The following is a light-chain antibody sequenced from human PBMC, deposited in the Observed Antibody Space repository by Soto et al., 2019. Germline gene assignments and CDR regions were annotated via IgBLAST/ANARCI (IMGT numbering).Light chain of an antibody. J-gene: IGKJ2*02. CDR3: QQYNSYSGT. V-gene: IGKV1-5*01. Sequence: DIQMTQSPSTLSASVGDRVTITCRASQSISSWLAWYQQKPGKAPKLLIYDASSLESGVPSRFSGSGSGTEFTLTISSLQPDDFATYSGQQYNSYSGTFGQGTKLEIK. CDR2: DAS. CDR1: QSISSW.